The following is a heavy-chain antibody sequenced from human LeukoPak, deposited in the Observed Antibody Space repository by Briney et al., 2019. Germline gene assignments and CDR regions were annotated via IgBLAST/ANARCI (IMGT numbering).Heavy chain of an antibody. CDR2: ISGSGGST. Sequence: PGGSLRLSCAASGFTFSSYAMSWVRQAPGKGLEWVSGISGSGGSTYYADSVKGRFTISRDNSKNTLYLQMNSLRAEDTAVYYCARDREIHYYDSSEYWGQGTLVTVSS. CDR3: ARDREIHYYDSSEY. CDR1: GFTFSSYA. V-gene: IGHV3-23*01. D-gene: IGHD3-22*01. J-gene: IGHJ4*02.